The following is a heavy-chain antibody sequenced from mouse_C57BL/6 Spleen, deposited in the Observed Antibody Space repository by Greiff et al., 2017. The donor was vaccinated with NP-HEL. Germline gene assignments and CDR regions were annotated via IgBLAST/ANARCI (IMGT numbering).Heavy chain of an antibody. CDR1: GYTFTDYE. J-gene: IGHJ2*01. CDR3: TKASYYYGSSYFDY. V-gene: IGHV1-15*01. Sequence: QVQLKQSGAELVRPGASVTLSCKASGYTFTDYEMHWVKQTPVHGLEWIGAIDPETGGTAYNQKFKGKAILTADKSSSTAYMELRSLTSEDSAVYYCTKASYYYGSSYFDYWGQGTTLTVSS. D-gene: IGHD1-1*01. CDR2: IDPETGGT.